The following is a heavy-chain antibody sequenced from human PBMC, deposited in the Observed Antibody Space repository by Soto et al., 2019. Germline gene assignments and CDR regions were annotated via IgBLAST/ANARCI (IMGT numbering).Heavy chain of an antibody. V-gene: IGHV2-5*02. Sequence: QITLKESGPTLVKPTQTLTLTCTFSGFSLSTSGVGVGWIRQPPGKALVWLALIYWDDDKRYSPSLKRRLTITKDTSKNQVLLKMTNMDPVDTAPYYCPRAHYGSMFDPWGQGTLVTVSS. CDR1: GFSLSTSGVG. J-gene: IGHJ5*02. CDR2: IYWDDDK. D-gene: IGHD3-10*01. CDR3: PRAHYGSMFDP.